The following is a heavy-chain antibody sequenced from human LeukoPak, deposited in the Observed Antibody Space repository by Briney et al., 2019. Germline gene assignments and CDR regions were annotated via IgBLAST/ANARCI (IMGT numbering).Heavy chain of an antibody. Sequence: PGRSLRLSCAASGFTFSSYGMHWVRQAPGKGLEWVTIIWYDGSNTDYVDSVKGRFTISRDNSKNTLYLQMNSLRAEDTAVYYCARADSVTGAIRGFDYWGQGTLVTVSS. J-gene: IGHJ4*02. CDR2: IWYDGSNT. CDR3: ARADSVTGAIRGFDY. CDR1: GFTFSSYG. V-gene: IGHV3-33*01. D-gene: IGHD1-7*01.